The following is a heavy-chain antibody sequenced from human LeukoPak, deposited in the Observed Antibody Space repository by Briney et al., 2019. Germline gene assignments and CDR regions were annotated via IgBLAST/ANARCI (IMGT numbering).Heavy chain of an antibody. J-gene: IGHJ4*02. CDR2: IYTSGNT. CDR1: GDSISSGSYY. D-gene: IGHD3-10*01. CDR3: AREVGGSYYGPTDH. V-gene: IGHV4-61*02. Sequence: LTCTVSGDSISSGSYYWSWIRQPAGKGLEWIGRIYTSGNTYYNPSLKSRVTISVDTSKNQFSLKLSSVTAADTAMYYCAREVGGSYYGPTDHWGQGTLVTVST.